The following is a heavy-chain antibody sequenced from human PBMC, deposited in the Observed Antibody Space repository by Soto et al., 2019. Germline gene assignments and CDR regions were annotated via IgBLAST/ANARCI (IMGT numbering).Heavy chain of an antibody. CDR1: GFIFKMYW. J-gene: IGHJ4*02. Sequence: GWSLRLSCAASGFIFKMYWMHWVRQSPGKGLVWISRIYNDGTYSDYADSVRGRFTISRDNVNDTLYLQMNNLRAEDSGLYYCTRGPRPISPGTGDYWGQGTQVNV. CDR2: IYNDGTYS. V-gene: IGHV3-74*01. D-gene: IGHD3-10*01. CDR3: TRGPRPISPGTGDY.